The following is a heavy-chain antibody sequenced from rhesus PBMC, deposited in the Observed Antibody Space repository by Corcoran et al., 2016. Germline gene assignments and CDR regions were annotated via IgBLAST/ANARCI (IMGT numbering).Heavy chain of an antibody. D-gene: IGHD2-2*01. CDR2: IYGRSGYH. CDR1: GDSISSGYW. CDR3: ARVVGTTYYNRFDV. Sequence: QVQLQESGPAVVKPSETLSLTCAVSGDSISSGYWWTWLRQSPGKGLEWIGGIYGRSGYHKTNPSPKGRVTISKDTSKDQFSLYLTSVTAADTAVFYCARVVGTTYYNRFDVWGPGVLVTVSS. J-gene: IGHJ5-1*01. V-gene: IGHV4-93*01.